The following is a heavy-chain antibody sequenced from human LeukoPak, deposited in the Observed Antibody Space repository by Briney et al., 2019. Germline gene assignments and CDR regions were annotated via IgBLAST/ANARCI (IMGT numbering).Heavy chain of an antibody. Sequence: WETLSLTCTVSGGSISSYYWSWIRQPAGKGLEWIGRIYASGNTNYNPSLKGRVTMTVDTSKNQFSLNLSSVTAADTAVYYCARGRGSSWYYFDSWGQGTLVTVSS. CDR2: IYASGNT. CDR1: GGSISSYY. D-gene: IGHD6-13*01. V-gene: IGHV4-4*07. CDR3: ARGRGSSWYYFDS. J-gene: IGHJ4*02.